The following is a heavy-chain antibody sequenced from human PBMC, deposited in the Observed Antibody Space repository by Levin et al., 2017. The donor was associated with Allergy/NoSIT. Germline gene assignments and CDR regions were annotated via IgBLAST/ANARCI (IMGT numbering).Heavy chain of an antibody. V-gene: IGHV3-53*01. CDR2: IYSGGST. Sequence: GGSLRLSCAASGFTVSTNYMSWVRQAPGKGLEWVSVIYSGGSTYNADSVKGRFTISRDNSKNTLYLQMNSLRAEDTAVYYCARRPQPSYGESDWYFDLWGRGTLVTVSS. D-gene: IGHD4-17*01. J-gene: IGHJ2*01. CDR3: ARRPQPSYGESDWYFDL. CDR1: GFTVSTNY.